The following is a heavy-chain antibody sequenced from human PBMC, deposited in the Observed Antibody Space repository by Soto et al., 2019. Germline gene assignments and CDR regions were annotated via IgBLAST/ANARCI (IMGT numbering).Heavy chain of an antibody. CDR2: VYPGDSDT. CDR3: ARQSLSSSAFDF. CDR1: GYSFVNYW. D-gene: IGHD6-13*01. Sequence: PGESLKISCKVSGYSFVNYWIGWVRQMPGKGLEWMGNVYPGDSDTDYSPSFQGQVTISADRSISTTYLQWSSLQASDTAIYYCARQSLSSSAFDFWGQGTLVTVS. V-gene: IGHV5-51*01. J-gene: IGHJ4*02.